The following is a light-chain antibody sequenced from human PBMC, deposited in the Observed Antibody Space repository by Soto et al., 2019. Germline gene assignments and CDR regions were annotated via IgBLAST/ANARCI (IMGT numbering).Light chain of an antibody. CDR3: CSYAGSSTFPYV. CDR2: EVS. V-gene: IGLV2-23*02. CDR1: SSDVGSYNL. J-gene: IGLJ1*01. Sequence: SSLTQPASMSASPGQSSTISCPGTSSDVGSYNLVSWYQQHPGKAPKLMIYEVSKRPSGVSNRFSGSKSGNTASLTISGLQAEDEADYYCCSYAGSSTFPYVFGTGTKVTVL.